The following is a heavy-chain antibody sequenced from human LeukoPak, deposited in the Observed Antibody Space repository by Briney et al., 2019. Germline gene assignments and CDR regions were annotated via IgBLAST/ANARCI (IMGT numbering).Heavy chain of an antibody. Sequence: SETLSLTCTVSGGSISSSSYYWGWIRQPPGKGLEWIGSIYYSGSTYYNPSLKSRVTISVDTSKNQFSLKLSSVTAADTAVYYCAGSSRYEGGGFDYWGQGTLVTVSS. CDR3: AGSSRYEGGGFDY. D-gene: IGHD6-13*01. J-gene: IGHJ4*02. V-gene: IGHV4-39*07. CDR1: GGSISSSSYY. CDR2: IYYSGST.